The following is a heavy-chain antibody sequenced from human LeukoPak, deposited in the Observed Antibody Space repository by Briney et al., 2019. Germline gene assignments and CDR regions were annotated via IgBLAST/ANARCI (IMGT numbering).Heavy chain of an antibody. D-gene: IGHD4-23*01. CDR1: GFTFSNYW. V-gene: IGHV3-7*01. CDR2: IKQDGSEK. Sequence: PGGSLRLSCAASGFTFSNYWMSWVRQAPGKGLEWVANIKQDGSEKYYVDSVKGRFTISRDNAEKSLYLQMNSLRAEDTAVYYCARTTVAKFDIWGRGTLVSVSS. J-gene: IGHJ2*01. CDR3: ARTTVAKFDI.